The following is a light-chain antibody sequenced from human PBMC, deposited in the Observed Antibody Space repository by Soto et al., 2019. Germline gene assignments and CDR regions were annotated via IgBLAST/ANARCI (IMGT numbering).Light chain of an antibody. CDR3: QQSYSTPIT. J-gene: IGKJ5*01. CDR1: QSISSW. CDR2: KAS. V-gene: IGKV1-39*01. Sequence: DIQMTHSPSSLSASVXYRFTIXXRASQSISSWLAWYQQKPGKAPKLLIYKASSLESGVPSRFSGSGSGTDFTLTISSLQPEDFATYYCQQSYSTPITFGQGTRLEIK.